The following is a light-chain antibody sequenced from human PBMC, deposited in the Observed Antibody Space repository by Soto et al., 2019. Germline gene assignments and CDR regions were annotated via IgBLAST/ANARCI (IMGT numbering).Light chain of an antibody. CDR2: DVS. J-gene: IGLJ1*01. Sequence: QSVLTQPASVSGSPGQSITISCTGTSSDVGGYNYVSWYQQHPGKAPKLMIYDVSNRPSGVSNRFSGSKSGNTASLTISGLQAEDEADYHCSSYTSSSTPWVFGTGTKVTVL. CDR3: SSYTSSSTPWV. CDR1: SSDVGGYNY. V-gene: IGLV2-14*01.